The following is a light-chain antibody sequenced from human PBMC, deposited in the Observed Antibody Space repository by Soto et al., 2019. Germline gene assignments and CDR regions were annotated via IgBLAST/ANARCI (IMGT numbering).Light chain of an antibody. CDR2: DVN. J-gene: IGLJ3*02. CDR1: SSDVGGYNY. Sequence: QSALTQPRSVSGSPGQSVTISCTGTSSDVGGYNYVSWYQQHPGKAPKFMIYDVNKRPSGVPDRFSGSKSGNTASLTISGLQAEDEADYYCCSYTGSYTWVFGGGTKLTFL. CDR3: CSYTGSYTWV. V-gene: IGLV2-11*01.